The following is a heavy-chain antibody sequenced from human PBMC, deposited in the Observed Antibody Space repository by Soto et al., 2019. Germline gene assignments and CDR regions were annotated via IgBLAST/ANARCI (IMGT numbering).Heavy chain of an antibody. Sequence: QVQLVEFGGGVVQPGRSLRLSCAASGFTFSSYAMHWVRQAPGKGLEWVAVISYDGSNKYYADSVKGRFTISRDNSKNTLYLQMNSLRAEDTAVYYCARDQVVVDTAMFDYWGQGTLVTVSS. D-gene: IGHD5-18*01. CDR3: ARDQVVVDTAMFDY. CDR1: GFTFSSYA. V-gene: IGHV3-30-3*01. J-gene: IGHJ4*02. CDR2: ISYDGSNK.